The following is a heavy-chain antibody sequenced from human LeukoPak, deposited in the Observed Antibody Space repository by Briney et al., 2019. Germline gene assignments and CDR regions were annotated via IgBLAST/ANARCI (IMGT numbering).Heavy chain of an antibody. Sequence: SGGSLRLSCAASGFTFSSYWMSWVRQAPGKGLELVANIKQDGSEKYYVDSVKGRFTISRDNAKNSLYLQMNSLRAEDTAVYYCARAYSSGWYDTSDYWGQGTLVTVSS. J-gene: IGHJ4*02. CDR1: GFTFSSYW. V-gene: IGHV3-7*03. CDR2: IKQDGSEK. CDR3: ARAYSSGWYDTSDY. D-gene: IGHD6-19*01.